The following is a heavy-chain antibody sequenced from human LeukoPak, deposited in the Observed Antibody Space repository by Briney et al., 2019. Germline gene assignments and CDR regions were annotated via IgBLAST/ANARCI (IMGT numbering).Heavy chain of an antibody. V-gene: IGHV1-46*01. D-gene: IGHD3-9*01. CDR3: ARAAVRYDILTGYSYYYYYYMDV. Sequence: ASVKVSCKASGYTFTGYYMHWVRQAPGQGLEWMGIINPSGGSTSYAQKFQGRVTMTRDMSTSTVYMELSSLRSEDTAVYYCARAAVRYDILTGYSYYYYYYMDVWGKGTTVTVSS. CDR2: INPSGGST. CDR1: GYTFTGYY. J-gene: IGHJ6*03.